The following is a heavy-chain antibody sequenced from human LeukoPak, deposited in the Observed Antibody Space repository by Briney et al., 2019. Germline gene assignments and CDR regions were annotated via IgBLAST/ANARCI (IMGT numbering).Heavy chain of an antibody. D-gene: IGHD3-16*01. CDR1: GFTFSNFG. CDR3: ARGRGRYPSGYYYYMDV. Sequence: GGSLRLSCAASGFTFSNFGMSWVRQAPGKGLEWVSSVTISGDNTYYAESVKGRFTISRDNSKGTLYLLMSSLRADDTAVYYCARGRGRYPSGYYYYMDVWGKGTTVTISS. V-gene: IGHV3-23*01. CDR2: VTISGDNT. J-gene: IGHJ6*04.